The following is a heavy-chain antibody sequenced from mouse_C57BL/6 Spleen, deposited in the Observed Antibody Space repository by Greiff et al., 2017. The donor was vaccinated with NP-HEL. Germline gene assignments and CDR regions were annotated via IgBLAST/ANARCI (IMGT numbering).Heavy chain of an antibody. CDR2: IYPGDGAT. CDR1: GYAFSSYW. D-gene: IGHD3-1*01. V-gene: IGHV1-80*01. CDR3: ASSDPAHYFDY. J-gene: IGHJ2*01. Sequence: VQLQQSGAELVKPGASVKISCKASGYAFSSYWMNWVKQRPGKGLEWIGQIYPGDGATNYNGKFKGKATLTADKSSSTAYIQLSSLTSEGAAVYFCASSDPAHYFDYWGQGTTLTVAS.